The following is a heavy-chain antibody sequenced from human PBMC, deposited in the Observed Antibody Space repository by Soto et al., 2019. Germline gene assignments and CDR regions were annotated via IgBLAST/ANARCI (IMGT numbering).Heavy chain of an antibody. Sequence: GGSLRLSCAASGFSFNKYGMHWVRQAPGKGLEWVAYVSSDGSNQYYADSVKGRFTISRGNSKSTLFLQLDSLRVDDTAVYYCAKDRVIQLLPIWPDPWGQGTLVTVSS. D-gene: IGHD2-2*01. V-gene: IGHV3-30*18. J-gene: IGHJ5*02. CDR3: AKDRVIQLLPIWPDP. CDR1: GFSFNKYG. CDR2: VSSDGSNQ.